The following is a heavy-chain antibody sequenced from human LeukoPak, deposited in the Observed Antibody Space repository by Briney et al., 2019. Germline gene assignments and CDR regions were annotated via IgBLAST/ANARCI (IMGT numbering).Heavy chain of an antibody. CDR2: ISYDGSNK. V-gene: IGHV3-30*18. Sequence: PGGSLRLSCAASGFTFSSYGMHWVRQAPGKGLEWVAVISYDGSNKYYADSVKGRFTISRDNSKNTLYLQMNSLRAEDTAVYYCAKGKQGPFDPWGQGTLSPSPQ. J-gene: IGHJ5*02. CDR3: AKGKQGPFDP. CDR1: GFTFSSYG.